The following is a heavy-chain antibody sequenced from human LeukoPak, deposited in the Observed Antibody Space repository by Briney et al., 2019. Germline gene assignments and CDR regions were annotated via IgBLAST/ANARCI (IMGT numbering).Heavy chain of an antibody. CDR2: ISSSSSYI. CDR3: ASEAPHGGFDY. V-gene: IGHV3-21*01. CDR1: GFTFSSYS. J-gene: IGHJ4*02. D-gene: IGHD3-10*01. Sequence: PGGSLRLSCAASGFTFSSYSMNWVRQASGKGLEWVSSISSSSSYIYYADSVKGRFTISRDNAKSSLYLQMNSLRAEDTAVYYCASEAPHGGFDYWGQGTLVTVSS.